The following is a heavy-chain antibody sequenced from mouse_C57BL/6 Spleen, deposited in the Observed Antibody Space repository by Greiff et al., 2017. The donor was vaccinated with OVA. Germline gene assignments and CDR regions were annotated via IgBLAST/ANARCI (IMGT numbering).Heavy chain of an antibody. V-gene: IGHV3-6*01. D-gene: IGHD2-1*01. CDR1: GYSIPRGYY. CDR2: ISYDGSN. CDR3: ARDWGNFYFDY. Sequence: EVKLQESGPGLVKPSQSLSLTCSVTGYSIPRGYYWNWIRQFPGNKLEWMGYISYDGSNNYNPSLKNRISITRDTSKNQFFLKLNSVTTEDTATYYCARDWGNFYFDYWGQGTTLTVSS. J-gene: IGHJ2*01.